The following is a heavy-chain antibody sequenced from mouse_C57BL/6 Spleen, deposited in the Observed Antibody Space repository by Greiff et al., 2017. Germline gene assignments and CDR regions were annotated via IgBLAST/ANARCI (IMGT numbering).Heavy chain of an antibody. CDR2: INPNYGTT. CDR1: GYSFTDYN. CDR3: ARSYDSRFDY. V-gene: IGHV1-39*01. J-gene: IGHJ2*01. Sequence: VQLKESGPELVKPGASVKISCKASGYSFTDYNMNWVKQSNGTSLEWSGVINPNYGTTSYNQKFKGKATLTVDQSSSTAYMQRNSLTSEDSAVYYCARSYDSRFDYWGQGTTLTVSS. D-gene: IGHD2-4*01.